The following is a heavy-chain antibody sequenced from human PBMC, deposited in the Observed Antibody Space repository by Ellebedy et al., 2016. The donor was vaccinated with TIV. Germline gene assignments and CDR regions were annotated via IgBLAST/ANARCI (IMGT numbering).Heavy chain of an antibody. CDR3: ARDTRVGGSSYSRFDP. CDR1: GGAFSSIA. Sequence: SVKVSCKASGGAFSSIAINWVRQAPGQGPEWMGGIIPIVGVANYAQQFQGRVMITADTSTSTAYMELSSLISEDTAVYYCARDTRVGGSSYSRFDPWGQGTLVTVSS. D-gene: IGHD1-26*01. CDR2: IIPIVGVA. J-gene: IGHJ5*02. V-gene: IGHV1-69*10.